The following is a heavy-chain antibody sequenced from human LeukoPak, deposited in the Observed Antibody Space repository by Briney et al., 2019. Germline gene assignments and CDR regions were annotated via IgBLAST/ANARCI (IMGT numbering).Heavy chain of an antibody. D-gene: IGHD1-26*01. CDR2: INPSGGST. J-gene: IGHJ4*02. CDR3: ARARVGATYYFDY. CDR1: GYTFTSYY. Sequence: GASVKVPCKASGYTFTSYYMHWVRQAPGQGLEWMGIINPSGGSTSYAQEFQGRVTMTRDTSTSTVYMELSSLRSEDTAVYYCARARVGATYYFDYWGQGTLVTVSS. V-gene: IGHV1-46*01.